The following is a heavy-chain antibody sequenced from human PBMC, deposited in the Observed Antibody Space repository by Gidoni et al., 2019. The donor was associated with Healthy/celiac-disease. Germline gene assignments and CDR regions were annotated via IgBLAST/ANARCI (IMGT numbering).Heavy chain of an antibody. CDR1: GFTFSSHW. J-gene: IGHJ6*02. CDR2: IKQDGSEK. V-gene: IGHV3-7*01. Sequence: EVQLVESGGGLVQPGGSLRLSCAASGFTFSSHWMSWVRQAPGKGLEWVANIKQDGSEKYYVDSVKGRFTISRDNAKNSLYLQMNSLRAEDTAVYYCARGPADFWSGYRGMDVWGQGTTVTVSS. CDR3: ARGPADFWSGYRGMDV. D-gene: IGHD3-3*01.